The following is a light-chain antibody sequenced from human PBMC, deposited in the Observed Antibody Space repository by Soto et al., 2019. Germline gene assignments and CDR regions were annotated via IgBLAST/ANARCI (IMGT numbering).Light chain of an antibody. J-gene: IGKJ4*01. V-gene: IGKV1-5*03. Sequence: DRQMTQYPSTLSASIGDRVTITCRAGQSISSWLAWYQQKPGKAPKLLISKASTLQSGVPPRFSGSGSRTEFALTISSLQPDDFATYYCQQYESYPMTFGGGTKVEIK. CDR3: QQYESYPMT. CDR1: QSISSW. CDR2: KAS.